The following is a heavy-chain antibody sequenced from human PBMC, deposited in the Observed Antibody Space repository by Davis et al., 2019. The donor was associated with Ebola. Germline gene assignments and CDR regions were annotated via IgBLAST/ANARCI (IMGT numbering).Heavy chain of an antibody. CDR1: GDSVSSNSAA. V-gene: IGHV6-1*01. J-gene: IGHJ4*02. Sequence: SETLSLTCAISGDSVSSNSAAWNWIRQSPSRGLEWLGRTYYRSKWYNDYAVSVKSRITINPDTSKNQFSLKLSSVTAADTAVYYCAKRFLGWLGIDYWGQGTLVTVSS. CDR2: TYYRSKWYN. CDR3: AKRFLGWLGIDY. D-gene: IGHD3-3*01.